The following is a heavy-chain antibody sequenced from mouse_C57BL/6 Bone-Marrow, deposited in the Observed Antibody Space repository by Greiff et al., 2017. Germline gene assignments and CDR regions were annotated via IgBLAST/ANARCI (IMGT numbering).Heavy chain of an antibody. CDR3: ARQRLRKRGYAMDY. D-gene: IGHD1-1*01. CDR2: IYPRSGST. J-gene: IGHJ4*01. V-gene: IGHV1-81*01. CDR1: GYTFTSYG. Sequence: VQLQQSGAELARPGASVKLSCKASGYTFTSYGISWVKQRTGQGLEWIGEIYPRSGSTYYNEKFKGKATLTADKSSSTAYMELRSLTSDDSAVYFCARQRLRKRGYAMDYWGQGTSVTVSS.